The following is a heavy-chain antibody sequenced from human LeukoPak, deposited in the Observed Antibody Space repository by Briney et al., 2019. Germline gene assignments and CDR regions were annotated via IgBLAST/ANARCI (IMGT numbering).Heavy chain of an antibody. V-gene: IGHV3-11*01. CDR2: ISSSDSTI. J-gene: IGHJ6*02. CDR1: GFTFSDYY. CDR3: ARDGSRYCSSTSCYSGYYYCGMDV. D-gene: IGHD2-2*01. Sequence: GGSLRFSCAASGFTFSDYYMSWIRQAPGKGLEWVSYISSSDSTIYYADSVKGRFTISRDNAKNSLYLQLNSLRAEDTAVYYCARDGSRYCSSTSCYSGYYYCGMDVWGQGTTVTVSS.